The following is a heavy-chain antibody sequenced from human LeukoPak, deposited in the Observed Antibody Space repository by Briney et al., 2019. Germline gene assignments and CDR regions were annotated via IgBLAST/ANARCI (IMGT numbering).Heavy chain of an antibody. D-gene: IGHD4-11*01. J-gene: IGHJ4*02. CDR3: AKDGSDYNNYDY. CDR1: GFTFSSYA. V-gene: IGHV3-23*01. CDR2: ISGSGGST. Sequence: GGSLRLSCAASGFTFSSYAMSWVRQAPGKGLEWVSTISGSGGSTYYADSVKGRFTISRDNSKNTLYLQMNSLSAEDTAVYYCAKDGSDYNNYDYWGRGTLVTVSS.